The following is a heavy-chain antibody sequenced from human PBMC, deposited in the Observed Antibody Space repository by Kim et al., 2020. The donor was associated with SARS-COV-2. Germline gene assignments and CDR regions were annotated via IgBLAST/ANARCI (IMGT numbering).Heavy chain of an antibody. V-gene: IGHV3-74*01. CDR3: ARGRKDGYTQDF. J-gene: IGHJ4*02. D-gene: IGHD3-16*01. CDR2: T. Sequence: TNYGDSVRGRITISRDDAKNMVQLQMDSLRAEDTAVYYCARGRKDGYTQDFWGQGTLVTVSS.